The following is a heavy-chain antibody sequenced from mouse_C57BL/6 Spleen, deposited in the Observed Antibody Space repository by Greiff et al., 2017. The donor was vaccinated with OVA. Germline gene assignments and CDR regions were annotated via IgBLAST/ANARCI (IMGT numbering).Heavy chain of an antibody. Sequence: LMESGPELVKPGASVKISCKASGYSFTDYNMNWVKQSNGKSLEWIGVINPNYGTTSYNQKFKGKATLTVDQSSSTAYMQLNSLTSEDSAVYYCARTYYYGSSYDAMDYWGQGTSVTVSS. J-gene: IGHJ4*01. CDR1: GYSFTDYN. CDR2: INPNYGTT. V-gene: IGHV1-39*01. D-gene: IGHD1-1*01. CDR3: ARTYYYGSSYDAMDY.